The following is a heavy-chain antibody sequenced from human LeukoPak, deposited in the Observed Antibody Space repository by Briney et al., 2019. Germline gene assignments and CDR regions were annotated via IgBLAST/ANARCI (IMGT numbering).Heavy chain of an antibody. CDR3: AKHKENYGDSCLDDY. Sequence: PGGSLRLSCAASGFTVSSNYMSWVRQAPGKGLEWVSAISGNGGSTFYTDAVKGRLTISRDNSKNTLYLQMNSLRAEDTAVYYCAKHKENYGDSCLDDYWGQGTLVTVSS. J-gene: IGHJ4*02. V-gene: IGHV3-23*01. CDR2: ISGNGGST. CDR1: GFTVSSNY. D-gene: IGHD4-17*01.